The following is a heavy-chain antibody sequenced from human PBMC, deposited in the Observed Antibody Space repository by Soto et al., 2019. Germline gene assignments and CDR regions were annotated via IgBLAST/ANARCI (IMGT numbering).Heavy chain of an antibody. V-gene: IGHV3-30*03. CDR1: GFTFSSYG. CDR3: ATDVWKYQLPYYYGMDV. J-gene: IGHJ6*02. CDR2: ISYDGSNK. D-gene: IGHD2-2*01. Sequence: SLRLSCAASGFTFSSYGMHWVRQAPGKGLEWVAVISYDGSNKYYADSVKCRFTISRDNSKNTLYLRMNSLRAKDTAVYYCATDVWKYQLPYYYGMDVWGQGTTVTVSS.